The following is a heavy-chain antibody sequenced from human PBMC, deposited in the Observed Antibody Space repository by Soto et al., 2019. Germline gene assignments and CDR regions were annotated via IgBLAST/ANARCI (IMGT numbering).Heavy chain of an antibody. CDR1: GFTFSSYA. CDR3: ASGIAAAGPTDY. D-gene: IGHD6-25*01. V-gene: IGHV3-30-3*01. J-gene: IGHJ4*02. CDR2: ISYDGSNK. Sequence: QVQLVESGGGVVQPGRSLRLSCAASGFTFSSYAMHWVRQAPGKGLEWVAVISYDGSNKYYADSVKGRFTISRDNSKNPLYLQMNSLRAEDTAVYCCASGIAAAGPTDYWGQGTLVTVSS.